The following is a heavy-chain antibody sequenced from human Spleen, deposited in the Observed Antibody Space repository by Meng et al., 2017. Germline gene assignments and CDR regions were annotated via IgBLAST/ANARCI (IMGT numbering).Heavy chain of an antibody. Sequence: QVQLQQWGAGLLKPSETLSLTCAVYGESLSGFYWTWIRQSPGKGLEWIGEINGSGSTNYDPSLKSRVTISVDTSKNHFSLSLRHVTAADTAVYYCARDRGAQGMDVWGQGTTVTVSS. CDR3: ARDRGAQGMDV. CDR2: INGSGST. V-gene: IGHV4-34*02. J-gene: IGHJ6*02. CDR1: GESLSGFY. D-gene: IGHD3-10*01.